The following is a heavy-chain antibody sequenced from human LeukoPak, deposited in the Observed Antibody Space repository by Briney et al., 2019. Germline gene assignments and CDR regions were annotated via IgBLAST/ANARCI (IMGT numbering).Heavy chain of an antibody. V-gene: IGHV3-7*01. CDR3: ARDDCSSISCYHNWFDP. Sequence: ETLSLTCTVSGGSISSYYWSWIRQPPGKGLEWVTNIKQDGSEKYYVDSVKGRFTISRDNAKNSLCLQMNSLRAEDTAVYYCARDDCSSISCYHNWFDPWGQGTLVTVSS. D-gene: IGHD2-2*01. CDR2: IKQDGSEK. J-gene: IGHJ5*02. CDR1: GGSISSYY.